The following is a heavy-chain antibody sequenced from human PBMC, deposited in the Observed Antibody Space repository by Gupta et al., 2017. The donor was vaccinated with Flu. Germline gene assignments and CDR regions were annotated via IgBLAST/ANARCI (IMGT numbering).Heavy chain of an antibody. J-gene: IGHJ4*02. CDR2: IYSSGST. V-gene: IGHV4-4*07. Sequence: SITSNQWSWIRQSAGKGLEWIGSIYSSGSTRNNPSLKSRVTMSVNTSTTQFSLKVESVTAADTAVYYCARDRGIGYFFDNWGQGALVTVSS. CDR1: SITSNQ. CDR3: ARDRGIGYFFDN. D-gene: IGHD2-21*01.